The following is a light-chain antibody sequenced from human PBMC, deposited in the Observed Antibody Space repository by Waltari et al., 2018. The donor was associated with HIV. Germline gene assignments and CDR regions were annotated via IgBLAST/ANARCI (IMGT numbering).Light chain of an antibody. V-gene: IGLV2-14*01. Sequence: QAALTQPASVSGSPGQSLTIPCPGTSTHVGGYDYASRYQLYPGKAPQLMISEVSNRPSGVSNRFSGSKSGNTASLTISGLQAEDEADYYCSSYTSSTPYVFGTGTKVTVL. CDR3: SSYTSSTPYV. CDR1: STHVGGYDY. J-gene: IGLJ1*01. CDR2: EVS.